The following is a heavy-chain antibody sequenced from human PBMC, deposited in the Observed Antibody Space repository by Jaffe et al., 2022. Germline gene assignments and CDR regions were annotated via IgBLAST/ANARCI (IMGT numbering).Heavy chain of an antibody. CDR3: TTALWFRELREDDVFDY. CDR1: GFTFSNAW. D-gene: IGHD3-10*01. J-gene: IGHJ4*02. V-gene: IGHV3-15*01. Sequence: EVQLVESGGGLVKPGGSLRLSCAASGFTFSNAWMSWVRQAPGKGLEWVGRIKSKTDGGTTDYAAPVKGRFTISRDDSKNTLYLQMNSLKTEDTAVYYCTTALWFRELREDDVFDYWGQGTLVTVSS. CDR2: IKSKTDGGTT.